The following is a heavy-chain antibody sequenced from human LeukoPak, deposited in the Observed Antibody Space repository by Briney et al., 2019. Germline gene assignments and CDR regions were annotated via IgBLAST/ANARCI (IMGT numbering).Heavy chain of an antibody. CDR2: MSAYNGNT. D-gene: IGHD2-2*01. Sequence: ASVKVSCKASGYTFTSYGISWVRQAPGQGLEWMGWMSAYNGNTNYAQKLQGRVTMTTDTSTSTAYMELSSLRSEDTAVYYCAAEYCSSTSCYGGAAYYYYGMDVWGQGTTVTVSS. J-gene: IGHJ6*02. CDR1: GYTFTSYG. CDR3: AAEYCSSTSCYGGAAYYYYGMDV. V-gene: IGHV1-18*01.